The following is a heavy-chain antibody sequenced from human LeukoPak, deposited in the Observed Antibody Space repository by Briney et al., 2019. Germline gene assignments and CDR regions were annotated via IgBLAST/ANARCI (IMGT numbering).Heavy chain of an antibody. D-gene: IGHD6-13*01. CDR2: IRYDGSNK. CDR1: GFTFSSYG. V-gene: IGHV3-30*02. J-gene: IGHJ4*02. CDR3: AKDHGIAAAPDY. Sequence: PGGSLRLSCAASGFTFSSYGMRWVRQAPGKGLEWVAFIRYDGSNKYYADSVKGRFTISRDNSKNTLYLQMNSLRAEDTAVYYCAKDHGIAAAPDYWGQGTLVTVSS.